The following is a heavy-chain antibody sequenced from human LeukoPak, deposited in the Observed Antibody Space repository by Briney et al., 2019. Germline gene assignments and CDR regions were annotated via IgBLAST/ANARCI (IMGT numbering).Heavy chain of an antibody. V-gene: IGHV3-30*18. CDR2: ISYDGSNK. D-gene: IGHD5-12*01. J-gene: IGHJ4*02. CDR3: AKDGVATIMGGYFDY. CDR1: GFTFSSYG. Sequence: GGSLRLSCAASGFTFSSYGMHWVRQAPGKGLEWVAVISYDGSNKYCADSVKGRFTISRDNSKNTLYLQVDSLRAEDTAVYYCAKDGVATIMGGYFDYWGQGTLVTVSS.